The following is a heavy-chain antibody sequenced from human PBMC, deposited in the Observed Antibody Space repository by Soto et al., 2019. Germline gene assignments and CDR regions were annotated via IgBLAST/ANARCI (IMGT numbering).Heavy chain of an antibody. J-gene: IGHJ4*02. CDR2: ISGGGGTT. D-gene: IGHD6-19*01. CDR3: AKKAGYRSDSFDY. V-gene: IGHV3-23*01. CDR1: GFTFSNYA. Sequence: GGSLRLSCAASGFTFSNYAMSWVRQAPGKGLEWVSIISGGGGTTYYADSVKGRFTISRDNSKNTVHLQINSLRVEETAVYYCAKKAGYRSDSFDYWGQGNLVTVSS.